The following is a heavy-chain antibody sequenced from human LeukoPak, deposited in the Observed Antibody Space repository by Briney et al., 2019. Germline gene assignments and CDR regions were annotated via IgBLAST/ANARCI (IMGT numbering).Heavy chain of an antibody. Sequence: GALVNVSCKTSGYIFTAYYMHWVRQAPGQGLEWLGRFNPRSGVTETAQTFRSRVTMTINTSINTGYMELKWLRPDDTAVYYCARGGGGSYYYFDYWGQGTLVTAPS. J-gene: IGHJ4*02. CDR1: GYIFTAYY. CDR3: ARGGGGSYYYFDY. V-gene: IGHV1-2*06. CDR2: FNPRSGVT. D-gene: IGHD1-26*01.